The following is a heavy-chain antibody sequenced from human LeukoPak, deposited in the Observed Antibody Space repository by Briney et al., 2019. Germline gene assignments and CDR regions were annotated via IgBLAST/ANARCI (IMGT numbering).Heavy chain of an antibody. Sequence: SETLSLTCAVSGGSILSTNWWSWVRQPPGKGLEWIGEVHLNGATNYNPSVEGRVTMSIGKSKNHLSLEVISVTAADTAMYYCTRESGAFSPFSFWGQGTLVTVSS. V-gene: IGHV4-4*02. D-gene: IGHD1-26*01. CDR1: GGSILSTNW. J-gene: IGHJ1*01. CDR2: VHLNGAT. CDR3: TRESGAFSPFSF.